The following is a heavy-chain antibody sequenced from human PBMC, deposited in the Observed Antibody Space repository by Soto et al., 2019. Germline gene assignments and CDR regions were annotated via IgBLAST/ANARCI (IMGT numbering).Heavy chain of an antibody. Sequence: XGTLSLTCAVYGGSFSGYYWSWIRQPPGKGLEWIGEINHSGSTNYNPSLKSRVTISVDTSKNQFSLKLSSVTAADTAVYYCARGLRIAVAGIPRTGINDYWGQGTLVTVSS. J-gene: IGHJ4*02. CDR3: ARGLRIAVAGIPRTGINDY. CDR1: GGSFSGYY. V-gene: IGHV4-34*01. D-gene: IGHD6-19*01. CDR2: INHSGST.